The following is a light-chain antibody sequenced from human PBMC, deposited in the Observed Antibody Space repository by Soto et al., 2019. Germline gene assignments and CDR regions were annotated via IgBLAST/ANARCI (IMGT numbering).Light chain of an antibody. CDR3: CSYAGSSTWV. Sequence: QSALTQPASVSGSPGQSITISCTGTSSDVGSYNLVSWYQQHPGKAPKLMIYEGSKRPSGVSNRFPGSKSGNTASLTNSGLQAEDEADYYCCSYAGSSTWVFGGGTQLTVL. CDR1: SSDVGSYNL. CDR2: EGS. V-gene: IGLV2-23*01. J-gene: IGLJ3*02.